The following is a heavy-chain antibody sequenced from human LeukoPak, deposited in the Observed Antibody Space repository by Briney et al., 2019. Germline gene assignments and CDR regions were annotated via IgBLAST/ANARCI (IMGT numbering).Heavy chain of an antibody. V-gene: IGHV3-15*01. CDR3: TKDHGSGSYYFDH. CDR1: GFTFSHVW. J-gene: IGHJ4*02. CDR2: IKSKTDGGTV. D-gene: IGHD3-10*01. Sequence: GGSLRLSCAASGFTFSHVWMGWVRQAPGKGLEWVVRIKSKTDGGTVDYAAPVKGRFTISRDDLKNTLYLEMNSLKAEDTAVYYCTKDHGSGSYYFDHWGQGTLVTVSS.